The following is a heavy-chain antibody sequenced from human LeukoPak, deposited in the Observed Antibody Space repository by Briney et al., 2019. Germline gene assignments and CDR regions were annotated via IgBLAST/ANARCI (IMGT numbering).Heavy chain of an antibody. D-gene: IGHD1-26*01. Sequence: PGGSLRLSCAASGFTFSSCAMTWLRQAPGKGLEWVSTISISGGSTSYADSVKGRFTISRDNSKNTLYLQMNSLRAEDTAVYYCAKRPGVGAWFDYWGQGTLVTVSS. CDR2: ISISGGST. CDR3: AKRPGVGAWFDY. J-gene: IGHJ4*02. V-gene: IGHV3-23*01. CDR1: GFTFSSCA.